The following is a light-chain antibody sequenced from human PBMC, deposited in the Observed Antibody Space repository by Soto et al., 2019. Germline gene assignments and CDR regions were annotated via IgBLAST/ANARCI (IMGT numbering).Light chain of an antibody. Sequence: EIVLTQSPATLSLSPGERATLSCRTSQSVSSYFAWYQQKPGRAPRLLIYDASNRATGIPARFIGSGSGTEFPLTLSSLEPEDFAVYYCQQRSNWPITFGQGTRLEIK. J-gene: IGKJ5*01. CDR2: DAS. CDR1: QSVSSY. V-gene: IGKV3-11*01. CDR3: QQRSNWPIT.